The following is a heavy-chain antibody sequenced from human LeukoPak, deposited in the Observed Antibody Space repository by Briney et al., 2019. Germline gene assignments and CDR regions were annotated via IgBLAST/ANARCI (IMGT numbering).Heavy chain of an antibody. D-gene: IGHD3-3*01. Sequence: ASVKVSCKASGYTFTGYYMHWVRQAPGQGLEWMGWINPNSGGTNYAQKFQGRVTMTRDTSISTAYMELSRLRSDDTAVYYCARDLKDYVFGSVYYPYYYYGMAVWGQGTTVTV. CDR1: GYTFTGYY. CDR3: ARDLKDYVFGSVYYPYYYYGMAV. V-gene: IGHV1-2*02. CDR2: INPNSGGT. J-gene: IGHJ6*02.